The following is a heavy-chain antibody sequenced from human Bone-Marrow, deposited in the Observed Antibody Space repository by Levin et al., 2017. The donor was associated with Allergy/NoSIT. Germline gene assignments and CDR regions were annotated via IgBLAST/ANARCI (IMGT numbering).Heavy chain of an antibody. J-gene: IGHJ6*02. V-gene: IGHV3-23*01. Sequence: ASVKVSCGDSGFSFHRYAMNWVRQTPGKGLEWVSTISGSGATTYYTDSVQGRFTISRDNSKNTLYLQMNSLRAEDTAVYYCAKSRGSWDYYYGMDVWGQGTTVTVSS. CDR3: AKSRGSWDYYYGMDV. CDR2: ISGSGATT. CDR1: GFSFHRYA. D-gene: IGHD3-10*01.